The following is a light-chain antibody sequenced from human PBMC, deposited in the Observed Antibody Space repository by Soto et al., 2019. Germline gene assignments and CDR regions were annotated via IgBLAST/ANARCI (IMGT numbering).Light chain of an antibody. CDR1: RSNIGSNS. CDR3: SSYTSSSTVV. J-gene: IGLJ2*01. CDR2: EVS. V-gene: IGLV2-14*01. Sequence: QSVLTQSPSASGTPGQRVTMSCSGSRSNIGSNSVSWYQQLPGTVPKLMIYEVSNRPSGVSNRFSGSKSGNTASLTISGLQAEDEADYYCSSYTSSSTVVFGGGTKLTVL.